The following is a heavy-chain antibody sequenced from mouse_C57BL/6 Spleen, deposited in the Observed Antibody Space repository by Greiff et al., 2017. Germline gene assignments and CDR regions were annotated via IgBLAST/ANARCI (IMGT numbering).Heavy chain of an antibody. CDR3: ARGYYSNYWYYDV. V-gene: IGHV1-69*01. Sequence: QVQLQQPGAELVMPGASVKLSCKASGYTFTSYWMHWVKQRPGQGLEWIGEIDPSDSYTNYNQKFKGKSTLTVDKSSSTAYMQLSSLTSEDSAVYYCARGYYSNYWYYDVWGTGTTVTAAS. D-gene: IGHD2-5*01. J-gene: IGHJ1*03. CDR2: IDPSDSYT. CDR1: GYTFTSYW.